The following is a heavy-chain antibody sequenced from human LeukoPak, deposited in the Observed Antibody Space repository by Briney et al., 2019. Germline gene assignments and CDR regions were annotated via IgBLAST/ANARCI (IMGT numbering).Heavy chain of an antibody. D-gene: IGHD4-17*01. V-gene: IGHV3-49*04. CDR3: TSFQGYGDYYYYGMDV. CDR1: GFTFGDYA. Sequence: GGSLRLSCTASGFTFGDYATSWVRQAPGKGLEWVGFIRSKAYGGTTEYAASVKGRFTISRDDSKSIAYLQMNSLKTEDTAVYYCTSFQGYGDYYYYGMDVWGRGPRSPSP. J-gene: IGHJ6*02. CDR2: IRSKAYGGTT.